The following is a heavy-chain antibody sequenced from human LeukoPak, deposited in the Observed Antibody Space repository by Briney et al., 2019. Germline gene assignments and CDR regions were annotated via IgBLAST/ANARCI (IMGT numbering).Heavy chain of an antibody. CDR2: IIPIFGTA. D-gene: IGHD3-3*01. V-gene: IGHV1-69*13. Sequence: SVKVSCKASGGTLSSYAISWVRQAPGQGLEWMGGIIPIFGTANYAQKFQGRVTITADESTSTAYMELSSLRSEDTAVYYCARDQMRDGVVIISDYWGQGTLVTVSS. CDR3: ARDQMRDGVVIISDY. CDR1: GGTLSSYA. J-gene: IGHJ4*02.